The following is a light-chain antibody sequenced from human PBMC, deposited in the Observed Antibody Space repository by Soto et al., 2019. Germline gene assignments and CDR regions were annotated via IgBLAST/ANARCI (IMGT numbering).Light chain of an antibody. Sequence: DIQMTQSPSTVSAYVGDSVTITCRASQSISSWLAWYQQMPGKAPKLLIYKASTLKSGVPSRFSGSGSGTEFTLTISSLQPDDFATYYCQHYNSYSETFGQGTKVDIK. CDR3: QHYNSYSET. CDR1: QSISSW. V-gene: IGKV1-5*03. CDR2: KAS. J-gene: IGKJ1*01.